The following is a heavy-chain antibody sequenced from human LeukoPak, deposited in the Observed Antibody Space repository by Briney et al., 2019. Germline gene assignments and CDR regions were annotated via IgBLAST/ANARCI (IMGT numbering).Heavy chain of an antibody. CDR3: ARDRSGYDLNWFDP. Sequence: GASVKVSCKASGNTFTGYYMHWVRQAPGQGLEWMGWINPNSGGTNYAQKFQGRVTMTRDTSISTAYMELSRLRSDDTAVYYCARDRSGYDLNWFDPWGQGTLVTVSS. J-gene: IGHJ5*02. D-gene: IGHD5-12*01. CDR2: INPNSGGT. CDR1: GNTFTGYY. V-gene: IGHV1-2*02.